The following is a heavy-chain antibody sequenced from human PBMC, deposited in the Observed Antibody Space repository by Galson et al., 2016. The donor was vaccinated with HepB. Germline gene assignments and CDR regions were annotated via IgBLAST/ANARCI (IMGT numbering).Heavy chain of an antibody. V-gene: IGHV1-69*13. CDR1: GYTLTELS. D-gene: IGHD3-16*01. CDR2: IIPTFRTP. CDR3: ARPKQDYSLYAMDV. Sequence: SVKVSCKVSGYTLTELSTHWVRQAPGQRLEWMGGIIPTFRTPNYAQKLQGRVTITADESTSTVYMELSRLTSEDTAVYYCARPKQDYSLYAMDVWGQGTTITVFS. J-gene: IGHJ6*02.